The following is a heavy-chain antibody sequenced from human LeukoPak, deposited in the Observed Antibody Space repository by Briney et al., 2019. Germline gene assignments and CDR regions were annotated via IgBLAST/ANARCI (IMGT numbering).Heavy chain of an antibody. CDR3: ARGSGWFGELLLYTFDI. J-gene: IGHJ3*02. Sequence: SETLSLTCTVSGGSFSTYYWSWVRQSPGKGLEWIGYVHYTGTTNYNPSLKSRVTISVDTSRKQFSLKLNSVTAADTAVYYCARGSGWFGELLLYTFDIWGQGTMVTVSS. CDR1: GGSFSTYY. CDR2: VHYTGTT. V-gene: IGHV4-59*01. D-gene: IGHD3-10*01.